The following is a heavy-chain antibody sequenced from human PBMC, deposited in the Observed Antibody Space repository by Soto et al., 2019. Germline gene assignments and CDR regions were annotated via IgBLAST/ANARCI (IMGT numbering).Heavy chain of an antibody. CDR2: IYYSGST. V-gene: IGHV4-59*01. J-gene: IGHJ6*02. D-gene: IGHD3-10*01. Sequence: QVQLQESGPGLVKPSETLSLTCTVSGGSISSYYWSWIRQPPGKGLEWIGYIYYSGSTNYNPSLKSRVTISVDTSKNQFSLKLSSVTAADTAVYYCARTLYGSGSGYYGMDVWGQGTTVTVSS. CDR3: ARTLYGSGSGYYGMDV. CDR1: GGSISSYY.